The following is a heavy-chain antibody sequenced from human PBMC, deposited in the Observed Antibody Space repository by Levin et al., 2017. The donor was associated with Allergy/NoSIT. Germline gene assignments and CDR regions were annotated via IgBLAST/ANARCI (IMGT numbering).Heavy chain of an antibody. V-gene: IGHV1-18*01. CDR2: ISAYTGNT. CDR1: GYTFTNYG. CDR3: ARDFIEYSYGNNWFDV. J-gene: IGHJ5*02. Sequence: ASVKVSCKASGYTFTNYGLNWVRQAPGQGLEWLGWISAYTGNTNFAQKVQDRVTFTTDTSTNTAYMDLGGLRSDDTAVYFCARDFIEYSYGNNWFDVWGQGTLVTVSS. D-gene: IGHD5-18*01.